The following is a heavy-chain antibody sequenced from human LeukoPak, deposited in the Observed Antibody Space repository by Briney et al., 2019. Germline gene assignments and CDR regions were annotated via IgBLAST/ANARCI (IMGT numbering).Heavy chain of an antibody. D-gene: IGHD2-15*01. CDR1: GFPFTSYA. J-gene: IGHJ6*02. V-gene: IGHV3-23*01. CDR2: ISGRGDIT. Sequence: PGGSLRLSCAASGFPFTSYAMSWVRQAPGRGLEWVSAISGRGDITYYADSVKGRFTFSRDNSKNTLYLQMNSLRAEDTAVYYCARELCSGGSCYSYYYYYGMDVWGQGTTVTVSS. CDR3: ARELCSGGSCYSYYYYYGMDV.